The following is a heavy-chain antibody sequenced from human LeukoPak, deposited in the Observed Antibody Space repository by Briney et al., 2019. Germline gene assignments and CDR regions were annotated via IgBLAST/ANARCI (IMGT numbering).Heavy chain of an antibody. Sequence: GGSLRRSCAASGFTFDDYAMHWVRQAPGKGLEWVSLISGDGGSTYYADSVKGRFTISRDNSKNSLYLHMNSLRTEDTALYYCAKDYAGTYYDYVWGSYRDNYFDYWGQGTLVTVSS. CDR1: GFTFDDYA. J-gene: IGHJ4*02. V-gene: IGHV3-43*02. CDR3: AKDYAGTYYDYVWGSYRDNYFDY. D-gene: IGHD3-16*02. CDR2: ISGDGGST.